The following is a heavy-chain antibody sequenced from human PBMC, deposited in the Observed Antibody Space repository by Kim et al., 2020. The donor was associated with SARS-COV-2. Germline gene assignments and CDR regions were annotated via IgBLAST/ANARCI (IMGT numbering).Heavy chain of an antibody. V-gene: IGHV1-69*13. Sequence: SVKVSCKASGGTFSSYAISWVRQAPGQGLEWMGGIIPIFGTANYAQKFQGRVTITADESTSTAYMELSSLRSEDTAVYYCARGGYCSSTSCRTLRIVATMSVWGQGTMVTVSS. CDR3: ARGGYCSSTSCRTLRIVATMSV. CDR1: GGTFSSYA. CDR2: IIPIFGTA. J-gene: IGHJ3*01. D-gene: IGHD2-2*03.